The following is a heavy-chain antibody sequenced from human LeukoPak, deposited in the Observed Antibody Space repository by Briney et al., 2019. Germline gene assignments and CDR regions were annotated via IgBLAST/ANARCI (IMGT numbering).Heavy chain of an antibody. V-gene: IGHV1-24*01. CDR2: FNREDDEP. CDR1: GYTLTDFS. CDR3: ATLDSYYDNSGRPLIPD. Sequence: ASVKVSCNISGYTLTDFSMHWVRQAPGKGLEWMGGFNREDDEPIYAPHFRGRVTVTEDTSTDTAYMELSSLRSEDMAVYYCATLDSYYDNSGRPLIPDWGQGTLVTVSS. J-gene: IGHJ4*02. D-gene: IGHD3-22*01.